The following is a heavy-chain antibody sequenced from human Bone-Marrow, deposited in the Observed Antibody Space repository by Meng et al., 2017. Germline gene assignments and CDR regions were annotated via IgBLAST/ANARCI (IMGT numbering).Heavy chain of an antibody. V-gene: IGHV4-34*01. CDR3: ARRGYCSGGSCN. CDR1: GGSFSGYY. CDR2: INHSGST. D-gene: IGHD2-15*01. Sequence: QVQLQQWGAGLLKPSETLSLTCAVYGGSFSGYYWSWIRQPPGKGLEWIGEINHSGSTNYNPYLKSRVTISVDTSKNQFSLKLSSVTAADTAVYYCARRGYCSGGSCNWGQGTLVTVSS. J-gene: IGHJ4*02.